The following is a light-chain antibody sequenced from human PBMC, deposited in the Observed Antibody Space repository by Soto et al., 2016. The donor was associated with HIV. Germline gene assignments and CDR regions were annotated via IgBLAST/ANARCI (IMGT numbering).Light chain of an antibody. CDR3: MSRDNNTNPVI. V-gene: IGLV3-19*01. J-gene: IGLJ2*01. CDR2: GQS. Sequence: SSELTQDPAVSVALGQTVKITCQGDSLRSYYATWYQQKPGQAPVFVIYGQSNRPSGIPDRFSGSSSGNTASLTITGAQAEDEADYYCMSRDNNTNPVIFGGGTKLDRP. CDR1: SLRSYY.